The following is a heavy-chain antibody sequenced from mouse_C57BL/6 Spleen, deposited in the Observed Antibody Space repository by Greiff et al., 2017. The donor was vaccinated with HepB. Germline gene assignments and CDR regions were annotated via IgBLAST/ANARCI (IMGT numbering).Heavy chain of an antibody. Sequence: EVQLQQSGPELVKPGASVKISCKASGYTFTDYYMNWVKQSHGKSLEWIGDINPNNGGTSYNQKFKGKATLTVDKSSSTAYMELRSLTSEDSAVYYWATNYGYLYYFDYWGQGTTLTVSS. V-gene: IGHV1-26*01. CDR2: INPNNGGT. CDR1: GYTFTDYY. J-gene: IGHJ2*01. D-gene: IGHD2-2*01. CDR3: ATNYGYLYYFDY.